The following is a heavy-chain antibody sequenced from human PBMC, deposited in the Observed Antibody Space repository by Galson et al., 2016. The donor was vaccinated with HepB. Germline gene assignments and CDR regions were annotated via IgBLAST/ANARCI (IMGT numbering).Heavy chain of an antibody. CDR3: AKDRGYFGSALDY. CDR1: GFSFSNYG. D-gene: IGHD2/OR15-2a*01. CDR2: ISGNGHVT. V-gene: IGHV3-23*01. Sequence: SLRLSCAASGFSFSNYGIHWVRQAPGKGLEWVSGISGNGHVTHYADSVKGRFTISRDNSENTLYLQMNSLRAEDTALYYCAKDRGYFGSALDYWGQGTLVTVSS. J-gene: IGHJ4*02.